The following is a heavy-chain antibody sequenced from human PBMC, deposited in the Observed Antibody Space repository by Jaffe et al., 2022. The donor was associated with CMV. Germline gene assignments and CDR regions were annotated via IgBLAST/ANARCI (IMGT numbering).Heavy chain of an antibody. Sequence: QVQLVQSGAEVKKPGASVRVSCKASVYTFTGYYIHWVRQAPGQGLEWMGWINPKSGGTRFAQKFQGRITMNKDTSISTVYMDLSRLTSDDTAVYFCARDQVPDSTRVYYGMDVWGQGTTVTVSS. J-gene: IGHJ6*02. D-gene: IGHD6-13*01. CDR3: ARDQVPDSTRVYYGMDV. CDR1: VYTFTGYY. CDR2: INPKSGGT. V-gene: IGHV1-2*02.